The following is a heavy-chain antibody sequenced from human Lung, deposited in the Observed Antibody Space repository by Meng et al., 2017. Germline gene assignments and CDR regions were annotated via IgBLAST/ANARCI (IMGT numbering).Heavy chain of an antibody. D-gene: IGHD2-15*01. V-gene: IGHV4-30-4*01. CDR2: VYYSGCT. Sequence: VPRQESGPGLVMPSQTLSYTCPALPGSISSGDYYWSWTRQPPGKGLEWSGYVYYSGCTYYTTSRKSRVIISVDTSKNQFALKLTSVTGADTAVYYCARVVGCSGGGCYHRLFDYWGQGNLVTVSS. J-gene: IGHJ4*02. CDR1: PGSISSGDYY. CDR3: ARVVGCSGGGCYHRLFDY.